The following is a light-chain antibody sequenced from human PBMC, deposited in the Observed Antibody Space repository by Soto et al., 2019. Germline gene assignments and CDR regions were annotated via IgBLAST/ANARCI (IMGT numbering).Light chain of an antibody. J-gene: IGKJ3*01. CDR1: QDISNY. CDR2: DAS. CDR3: QQYDNFFT. V-gene: IGKV1-33*01. Sequence: DIQMTQSPSSLSASVGDRVTITCQASQDISNYLNWYQQKPGKAPKLLIYDASNLETGVPSRFSGSGSGTDFTFPISSLQPEDIATYYCQQYDNFFTFGPGTKVDIK.